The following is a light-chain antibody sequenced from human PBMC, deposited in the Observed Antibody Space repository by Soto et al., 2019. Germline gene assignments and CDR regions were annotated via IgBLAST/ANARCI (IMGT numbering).Light chain of an antibody. V-gene: IGKV3-20*01. CDR2: AAS. CDR1: QSVSSYY. J-gene: IGKJ1*01. Sequence: EIVLTQSPATLSLSPGERATLSCRASQSVSSYYLAWYQQKPGQAPRLLIYAASSRATGIPDRFSGGGSGTDSTLTISRLEPEDFAVYYCQQCGSSPWTFGQGTKVDIK. CDR3: QQCGSSPWT.